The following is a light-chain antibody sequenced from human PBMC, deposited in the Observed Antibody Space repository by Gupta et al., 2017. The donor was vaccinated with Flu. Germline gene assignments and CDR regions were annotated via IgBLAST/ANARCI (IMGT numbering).Light chain of an antibody. CDR2: AAS. V-gene: IGKV1-39*01. CDR1: QTIRNY. J-gene: IGKJ4*01. CDR3: QQNDVTPPLT. Sequence: DIQLTQSPSSLSASVGDRVTISCRASQTIRNYLNWYQHKPGKAPELLIYAASSLRSGVPSRFTGGGSGTDFTLTISSLQPEDSATYYCQQNDVTPPLTFGGGTRVEIK.